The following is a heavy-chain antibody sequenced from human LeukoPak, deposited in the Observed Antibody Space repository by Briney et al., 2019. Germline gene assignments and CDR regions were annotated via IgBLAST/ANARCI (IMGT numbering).Heavy chain of an antibody. CDR3: ARVGHYFYGSGSYLGGFDY. CDR2: IYHSGST. CDR1: GDSISSGDYS. V-gene: IGHV4-30-2*01. D-gene: IGHD3-10*01. J-gene: IGHJ4*02. Sequence: TLSLTCTVSGDSISSGDYSWNWIRQPPGNGLEWIGYIYHSGSTYYSPSLESRVTMSVDRSKNQFSLKLSSVTAADTAVYYCARVGHYFYGSGSYLGGFDYWGQGALVTVSS.